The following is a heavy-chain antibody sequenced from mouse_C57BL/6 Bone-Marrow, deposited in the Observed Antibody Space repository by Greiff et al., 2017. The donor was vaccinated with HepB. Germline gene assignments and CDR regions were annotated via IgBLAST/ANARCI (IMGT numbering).Heavy chain of an antibody. V-gene: IGHV5-17*01. CDR2: ISSGSSTI. CDR3: ALITTVVDWYFDV. CDR1: GFTFSDYG. D-gene: IGHD1-1*01. J-gene: IGHJ1*03. Sequence: EVQGVESGGGLVKPGGSLKLSCAASGFTFSDYGMHWVRQAPEKGLEWVAYISSGSSTIYYADTVKGRFTISRDNAKNTLFLQMTSLRSEDTAMYYCALITTVVDWYFDVWGTGTTVTVSS.